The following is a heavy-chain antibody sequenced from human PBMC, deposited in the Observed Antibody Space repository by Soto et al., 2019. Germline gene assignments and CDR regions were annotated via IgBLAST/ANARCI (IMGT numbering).Heavy chain of an antibody. V-gene: IGHV5-51*01. CDR2: IYPGDSDI. Sequence: GESLKISCKGSGYSFTSYWIGWVRQMPGKGLEWMGIIYPGDSDIRYSPSFQGQVTISADKSISTAYLQWSSLKASDTAMYYCARSYLKAYYYYYGMDVWGQGTTVTVSS. CDR3: ARSYLKAYYYYYGMDV. J-gene: IGHJ6*02. CDR1: GYSFTSYW. D-gene: IGHD1-26*01.